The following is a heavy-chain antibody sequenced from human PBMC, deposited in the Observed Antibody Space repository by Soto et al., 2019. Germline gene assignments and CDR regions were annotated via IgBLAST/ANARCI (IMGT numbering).Heavy chain of an antibody. CDR2: IRRSGSTI. D-gene: IGHD6-6*01. CDR1: GFTFSSYE. J-gene: IGHJ4*02. CDR3: ARDGSSSNY. Sequence: EVQLVESGGGLVQPGGAPRLSCAASGFTFSSYEMNWVRQAPGKGLERLSYIRRSGSTIYYADSVKGRFTISRDNAKNSLYLQMNSLRAEDTAVYYCARDGSSSNYWGQGTLVTVCS. V-gene: IGHV3-48*03.